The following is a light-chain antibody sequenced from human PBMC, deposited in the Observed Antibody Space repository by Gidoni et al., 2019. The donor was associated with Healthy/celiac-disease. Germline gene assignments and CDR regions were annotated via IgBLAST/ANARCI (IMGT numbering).Light chain of an antibody. J-gene: IGKJ1*01. CDR1: QSISSY. CDR3: QQSYSTLWT. Sequence: DIQMTQSPSSLSASVVDRVTITCRASQSISSYLNLYQQKPGKAPKLLIYAASSLQSGVPSMFSGSGSGTDFTLTISSLQPEDFATYYCQQSYSTLWTFXQXTKVEIK. V-gene: IGKV1-39*01. CDR2: AAS.